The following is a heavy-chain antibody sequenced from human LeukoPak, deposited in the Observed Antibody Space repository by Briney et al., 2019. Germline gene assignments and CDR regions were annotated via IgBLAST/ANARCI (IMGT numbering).Heavy chain of an antibody. Sequence: GGSLRLSCAASGFTFSSYAMSWVRQAPGKGLEWVSAISGSGGSTYYADSVKGRFTISRDNSKNTLYLQMNSLRAEDTAVYYCAKEGERYQLPRLLLYYGMDVWGQGTTVTVSS. J-gene: IGHJ6*02. CDR3: AKEGERYQLPRLLLYYGMDV. CDR1: GFTFSSYA. V-gene: IGHV3-23*01. D-gene: IGHD2-2*01. CDR2: ISGSGGST.